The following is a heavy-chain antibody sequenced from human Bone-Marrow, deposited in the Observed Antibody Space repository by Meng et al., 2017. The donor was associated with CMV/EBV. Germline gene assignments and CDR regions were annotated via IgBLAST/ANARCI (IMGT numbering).Heavy chain of an antibody. J-gene: IGHJ6*02. D-gene: IGHD4-11*01. V-gene: IGHV1-8*01. CDR2: MNPNSGNT. CDR1: GYTFTSYD. Sequence: ASVKVSCKASGYTFTSYDINWVRQATGQGLEWMGWMNPNSGNTGYAQKFQGRVTMTRNTSISTAYMELSSLRSEDTAVYYCASHDYSNYYYYYGMDVWGQGTTVTVSS. CDR3: ASHDYSNYYYYYGMDV.